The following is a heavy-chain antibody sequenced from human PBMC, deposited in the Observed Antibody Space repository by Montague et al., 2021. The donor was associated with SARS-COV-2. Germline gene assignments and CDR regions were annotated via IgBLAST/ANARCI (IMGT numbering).Heavy chain of an antibody. D-gene: IGHD6-19*01. Sequence: TLSLTCTVSGASISSGGFYWSWLRQHPRKGLEWIGFIYYSGTTYHNPSLKSRLTISVDTSENHFSLKLSSVTAADTAVYYCARERSSGWDWGQGTLVTVSS. V-gene: IGHV4-31*03. CDR1: GASISSGGFY. J-gene: IGHJ4*02. CDR3: ARERSSGWD. CDR2: IYYSGTT.